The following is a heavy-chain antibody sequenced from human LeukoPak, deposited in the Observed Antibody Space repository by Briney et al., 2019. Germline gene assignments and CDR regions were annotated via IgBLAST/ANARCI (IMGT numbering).Heavy chain of an antibody. D-gene: IGHD4-17*01. J-gene: IGHJ4*02. CDR1: GYTFTGYY. CDR2: INPNSGGK. V-gene: IGHV1-2*02. CDR3: ATFSPTVTNY. Sequence: ASVKVSCKAAGYTFTGYYMHWVRHAPGQGLKQMGWINPNSGGKNFAKKFKRRVNMTRDTFIITAHMELTRLRSDDTAVYYCATFSPTVTNYWGQGTLVTVSS.